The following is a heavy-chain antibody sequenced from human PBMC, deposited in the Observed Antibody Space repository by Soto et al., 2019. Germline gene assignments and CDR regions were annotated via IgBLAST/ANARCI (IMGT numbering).Heavy chain of an antibody. Sequence: ASVKVSCKASGYTFTSYDINWVRQATGQGLEWMGWMNPNSGNTGYAQKFQGRVTMTRNTSISTAYMELSSLRSEDTAVYYCAIPFLEVAGTDYWGQGTLVTVSS. CDR3: AIPFLEVAGTDY. CDR1: GYTFTSYD. D-gene: IGHD6-19*01. V-gene: IGHV1-8*01. J-gene: IGHJ4*02. CDR2: MNPNSGNT.